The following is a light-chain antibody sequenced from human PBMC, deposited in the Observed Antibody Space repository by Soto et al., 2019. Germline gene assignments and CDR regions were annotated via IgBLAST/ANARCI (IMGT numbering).Light chain of an antibody. J-gene: IGKJ2*02. CDR3: QQYNNGGT. CDR1: QSISSW. V-gene: IGKV1-5*03. Sequence: DIQMTQSPSTLSASIGDRVTITCRASQSISSWLAWYQQKPGKAPNLLIYKASSLESGVPSRFSGIGSGTEFTLTISSLQPDDFATYYCQQYNNGGTFVQGTKLEIK. CDR2: KAS.